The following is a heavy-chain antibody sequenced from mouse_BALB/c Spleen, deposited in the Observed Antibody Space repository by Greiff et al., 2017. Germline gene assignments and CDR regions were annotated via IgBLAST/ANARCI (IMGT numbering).Heavy chain of an antibody. CDR2: INPGSGGT. V-gene: IGHV1-54*03. CDR1: GYAFTNYL. D-gene: IGHD2-10*02. J-gene: IGHJ2*01. Sequence: QVQLQQSGAELVRPGTSVKVSCKASGYAFTNYLIEWVKQRPGQGLEWIGVINPGSGGTNYNEKFKGKATLTADKSSSTAYMQLSSLTSDDSAVYFCARSKYCNSDYWGQGTTLTVSS. CDR3: ARSKYCNSDY.